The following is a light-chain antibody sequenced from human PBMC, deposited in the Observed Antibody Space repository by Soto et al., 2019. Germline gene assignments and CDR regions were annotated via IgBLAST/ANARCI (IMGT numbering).Light chain of an antibody. CDR1: ESISNW. CDR3: QQYKSYSYT. CDR2: DAS. J-gene: IGKJ2*01. V-gene: IGKV1-5*01. Sequence: GDRVAITCRASESISNWLAWYQQKPGKAPKVLIYDASRLQSGVPERFSGSGSGTEFTLTISSLQADDIAIYYCQQYKSYSYTFGQGTNLEI.